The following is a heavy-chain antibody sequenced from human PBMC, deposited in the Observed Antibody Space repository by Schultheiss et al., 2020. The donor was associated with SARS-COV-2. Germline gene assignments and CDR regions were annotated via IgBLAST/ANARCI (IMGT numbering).Heavy chain of an antibody. Sequence: SQTLSLTCTVSGGSISSYYWSWIRQPAGKGLEWIGRIYTSGSTNYNPSLKSRVTISVDRSKNQFSLKLSSVTAADTAVYYCARGGSSWYSWFDPWGQGTLVTVSS. J-gene: IGHJ5*02. V-gene: IGHV4-4*07. CDR1: GGSISSYY. CDR3: ARGGSSWYSWFDP. D-gene: IGHD6-13*01. CDR2: IYTSGST.